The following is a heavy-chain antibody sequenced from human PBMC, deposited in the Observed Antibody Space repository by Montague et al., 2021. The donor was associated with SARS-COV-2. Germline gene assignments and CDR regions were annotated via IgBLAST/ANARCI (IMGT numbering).Heavy chain of an antibody. J-gene: IGHJ4*02. Sequence: FLRLSCAASGFTIRNYWMSWVRQAPGKGLEWVANIHQDGGAKDYVDSVKGRFTISRDNAKNRLYLEMNSLRVEDSAIYYCARNELWGQGTLVTVSS. V-gene: IGHV3-7*01. CDR2: IHQDGGAK. CDR1: GFTIRNYW. CDR3: ARNEL.